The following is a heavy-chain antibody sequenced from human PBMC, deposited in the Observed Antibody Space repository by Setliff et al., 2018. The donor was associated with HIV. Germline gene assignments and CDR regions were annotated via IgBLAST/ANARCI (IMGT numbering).Heavy chain of an antibody. CDR2: INPDGGST. V-gene: IGHV3-74*01. CDR3: SREDRVVLGNDASDI. CDR1: GFTFSNHW. J-gene: IGHJ3*02. D-gene: IGHD2-15*01. Sequence: HPGGSLRLSCAASGFTFSNHWMHWVRQAPGKGLVWVARINPDGGSTGYADFVQGRFTISRDNARNTLSLQMNSLRPEDTAVYYCSREDRVVLGNDASDIWGQGTMVTVSS.